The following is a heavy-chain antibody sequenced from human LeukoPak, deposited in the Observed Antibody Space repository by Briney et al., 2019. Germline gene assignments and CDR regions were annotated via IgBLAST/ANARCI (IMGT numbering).Heavy chain of an antibody. J-gene: IGHJ4*02. CDR3: ARVGCSSTSCYKGIDY. V-gene: IGHV3-23*01. CDR2: ISGSGSST. Sequence: PGGSLRLSCAASGFTFSSYAMSWVRQAPGKGLEWVSAISGSGSSTYYADSVKGRFTIPRDNAKNSLYLQMNSLSAEDKALYYCARVGCSSTSCYKGIDYWGQGTLVTVSS. CDR1: GFTFSSYA. D-gene: IGHD2-2*02.